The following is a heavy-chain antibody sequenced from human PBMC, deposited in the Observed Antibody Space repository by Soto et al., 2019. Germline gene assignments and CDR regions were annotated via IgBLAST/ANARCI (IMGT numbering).Heavy chain of an antibody. J-gene: IGHJ6*02. CDR2: IRSKANSYAT. Sequence: LRLSCAASGFTFSGSAMHWVRQASGKGLEWVGRIRSKANSYATAYAASVKGRFTISRDDSKNTAYLQMNSLKTEDTAVYYCTREIKGTTAPYYYYAMDVWGQGTTVTVSS. CDR3: TREIKGTTAPYYYYAMDV. CDR1: GFTFSGSA. D-gene: IGHD4-4*01. V-gene: IGHV3-73*01.